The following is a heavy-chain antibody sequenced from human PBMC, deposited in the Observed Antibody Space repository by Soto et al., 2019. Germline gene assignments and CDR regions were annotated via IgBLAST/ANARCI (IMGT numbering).Heavy chain of an antibody. J-gene: IGHJ5*01. Sequence: SETLSLTCTVSGGSISSSSYYWGWIRQPPGKGLEWIGSIYYSGSTYYNPSLKSRVTISVDTSKNQFSLKLSSVTAADTAVYYCARHQSHSSSYVDSWGQGTLVTVSS. CDR1: GGSISSSSYY. CDR3: ARHQSHSSSYVDS. V-gene: IGHV4-39*01. D-gene: IGHD6-13*01. CDR2: IYYSGST.